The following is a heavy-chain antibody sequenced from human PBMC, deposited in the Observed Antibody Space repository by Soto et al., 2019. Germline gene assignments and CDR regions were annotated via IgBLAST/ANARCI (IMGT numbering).Heavy chain of an antibody. J-gene: IGHJ4*02. V-gene: IGHV6-1*01. Sequence: PSQTLSLTCAISGDSVSSTSTAWSWIRQSPSRGLEWLGRTYHRSNWYSDYAVSVKSRITINPDTSKNQFSLQLKSVTPEDTAVYYCARGSYYSGWVWGQGTLVTVSS. CDR3: ARGSYYSGWV. CDR1: GDSVSSTSTA. CDR2: TYHRSNWYS. D-gene: IGHD6-19*01.